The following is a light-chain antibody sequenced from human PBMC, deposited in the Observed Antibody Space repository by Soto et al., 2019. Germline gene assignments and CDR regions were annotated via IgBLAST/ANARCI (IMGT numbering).Light chain of an antibody. CDR3: QQYNNWPWT. V-gene: IGKV3-15*01. Sequence: EIVLRQSPGTLSLSPGERATLSCRASQSISGVLAWYQQKPGQAPRLLIYGASTRATSFPARFSGSGSGTDFTLTISSLQSEDFAVYYCQQYNNWPWTFGQGTKVDIK. CDR2: GAS. J-gene: IGKJ1*01. CDR1: QSISGV.